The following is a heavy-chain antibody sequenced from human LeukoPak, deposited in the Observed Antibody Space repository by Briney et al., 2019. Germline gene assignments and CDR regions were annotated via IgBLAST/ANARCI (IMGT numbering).Heavy chain of an antibody. Sequence: PGGSLRLSCAASGFTSSSYWMHWVRQAPGKGLVWVSRINSDGSSTSYADSVKGRFTISRDNAKNSLYLQMNSLRAEDMALYYCAKDRGPYYYDSSGSFDYWGQGTLVTVPS. V-gene: IGHV3-74*01. D-gene: IGHD3-22*01. J-gene: IGHJ4*02. CDR2: INSDGSST. CDR1: GFTSSSYW. CDR3: AKDRGPYYYDSSGSFDY.